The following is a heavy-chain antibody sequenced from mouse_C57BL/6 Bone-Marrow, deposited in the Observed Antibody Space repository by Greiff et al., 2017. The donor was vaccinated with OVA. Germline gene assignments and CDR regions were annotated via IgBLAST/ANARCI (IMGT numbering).Heavy chain of an antibody. Sequence: QVQLKQSGPELVKPGASVKISCKASGYAFSSSWMNWVKQRPGKGLEWIGRIYPGDGDTNYNGKFKGKATLTADKSSSTAYMQLSSLTSEDSAVYFCARISYGNYWYFDVWGTGTTVTVSS. CDR1: GYAFSSSW. CDR2: IYPGDGDT. D-gene: IGHD2-1*01. J-gene: IGHJ1*03. CDR3: ARISYGNYWYFDV. V-gene: IGHV1-82*01.